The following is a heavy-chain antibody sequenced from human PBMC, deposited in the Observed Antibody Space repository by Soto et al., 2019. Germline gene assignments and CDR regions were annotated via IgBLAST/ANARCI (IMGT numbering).Heavy chain of an antibody. Sequence: QVQLVQSGAEVKKPGSSVKVSCKASGGTFSSYAISRVRQAPGQGLEWMGGIIPIFGTANYAQKFQGRVTITADESTSTAYMELSSLRSEDTAVYYCARERAGYSRSSAHVVYFDYWAQGTLVTVSS. CDR2: IIPIFGTA. CDR1: GGTFSSYA. V-gene: IGHV1-69*01. D-gene: IGHD6-6*01. J-gene: IGHJ4*02. CDR3: ARERAGYSRSSAHVVYFDY.